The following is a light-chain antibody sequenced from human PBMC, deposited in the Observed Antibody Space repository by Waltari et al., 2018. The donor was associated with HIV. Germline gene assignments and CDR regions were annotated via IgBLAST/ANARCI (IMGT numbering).Light chain of an antibody. CDR3: GTWDSSLSAVV. V-gene: IGLV1-51*01. CDR1: SSNIGTNY. CDR2: DDN. J-gene: IGLJ1*01. Sequence: QSVLTQPPSVSAAPGQKVTISCSGSSSNIGTNYVPWYQQLPGTAPKLLIYDDNERPSGIPDRFSGSKSGTSATLGITGLQTGDEAYYYCGTWDSSLSAVVFGTVTKVTVL.